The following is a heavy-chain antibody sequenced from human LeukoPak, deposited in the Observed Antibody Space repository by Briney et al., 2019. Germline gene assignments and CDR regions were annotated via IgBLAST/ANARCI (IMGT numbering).Heavy chain of an antibody. D-gene: IGHD3-10*01. CDR2: IRYDGSNK. V-gene: IGHV3-30*02. CDR3: ARGRQVRGNWFDP. Sequence: GGSLRLSCAASGFTFSSYGMLWVRQAPGKGLEWVAFIRYDGSNKYYADSVKGRFTISRDNSKNTLYLQTNSLRAEDTAVYYCARGRQVRGNWFDPWGQGTLVTVSS. CDR1: GFTFSSYG. J-gene: IGHJ5*02.